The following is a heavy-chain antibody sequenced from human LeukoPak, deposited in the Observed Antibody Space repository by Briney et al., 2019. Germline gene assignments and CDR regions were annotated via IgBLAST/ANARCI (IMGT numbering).Heavy chain of an antibody. D-gene: IGHD3-22*01. CDR3: ATQEGDSSGYYGRFDY. Sequence: GGSLRLSCAASGFTFSTYAMSWVRQAPGKGLEWVSAISSSGGSTYYADSVKGRFTISRDNSKNTLYLQINSLRAEDTAVYYCATQEGDSSGYYGRFDYWGQGTLVTVSS. J-gene: IGHJ4*02. V-gene: IGHV3-23*01. CDR2: ISSSGGST. CDR1: GFTFSTYA.